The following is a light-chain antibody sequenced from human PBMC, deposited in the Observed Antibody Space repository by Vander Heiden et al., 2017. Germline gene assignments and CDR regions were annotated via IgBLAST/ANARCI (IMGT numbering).Light chain of an antibody. CDR3: QQYYTTPRT. V-gene: IGKV4-1*01. CDR2: WAS. Sequence: DIVMTQSPDSLAASLGERATINCKSSQSVLYSSNNKNYLAWYQQTPGQPPKLLIYWASTRESGVPDRFSGSGSGTDFTLTISSLQAEDVAVYYCQQYYTTPRTFGQGTKVEIK. CDR1: QSVLYSSNNKNY. J-gene: IGKJ1*01.